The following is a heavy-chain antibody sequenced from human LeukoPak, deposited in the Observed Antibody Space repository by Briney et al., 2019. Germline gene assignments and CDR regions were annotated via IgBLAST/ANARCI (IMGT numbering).Heavy chain of an antibody. Sequence: ASVKVSCKASGYTFTSYGISWVRQAPGQGLEWMGWISAYNGNTNYAQKLQGRVTMTTDTSTSTAYMELRSLRSDDTAVYYCARFFSSWYSILGSRYNWFDPWGQGTLVTVSS. V-gene: IGHV1-18*01. CDR2: ISAYNGNT. J-gene: IGHJ5*02. CDR3: ARFFSSWYSILGSRYNWFDP. CDR1: GYTFTSYG. D-gene: IGHD6-13*01.